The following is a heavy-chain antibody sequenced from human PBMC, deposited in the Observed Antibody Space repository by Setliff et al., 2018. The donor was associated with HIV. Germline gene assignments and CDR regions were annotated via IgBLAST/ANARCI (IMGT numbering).Heavy chain of an antibody. CDR2: ISGSGTGT. J-gene: IGHJ1*01. V-gene: IGHV3-23*01. D-gene: IGHD6-19*01. CDR3: ATRVAYSSGWDEYFQH. Sequence: GGSLRLSCAASGFTFSSYSMNWVRQAPGKGLEWVSAISGSGTGTYYADSVKGQFTISRDNSKNTLYLQMNSLRAEDTAIYYCATRVAYSSGWDEYFQHWGQGTLVTVSS. CDR1: GFTFSSYS.